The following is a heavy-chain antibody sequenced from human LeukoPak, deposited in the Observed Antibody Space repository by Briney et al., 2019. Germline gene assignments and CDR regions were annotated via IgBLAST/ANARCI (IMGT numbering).Heavy chain of an antibody. Sequence: ASVKVSCKASGYTFTSYYMHWVRQAPGQGLEWMGIINLSGGSTSYAQKFQGRVTMTRDTSTSTVYMELSSLRSENTAVYYCARHNFGALDYWGQGTLVTVSS. V-gene: IGHV1-46*01. CDR3: ARHNFGALDY. CDR1: GYTFTSYY. J-gene: IGHJ4*02. D-gene: IGHD3-3*01. CDR2: INLSGGST.